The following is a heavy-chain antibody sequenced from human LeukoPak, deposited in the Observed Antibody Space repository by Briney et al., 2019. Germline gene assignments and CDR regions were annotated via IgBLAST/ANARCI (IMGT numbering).Heavy chain of an antibody. CDR1: GFTVSGDY. J-gene: IGHJ4*02. CDR3: ARGDCVGSGCYFDY. CDR2: IYSGGST. D-gene: IGHD6-19*01. Sequence: GGSLRLSCAASGFTVSGDYMSWVRQAPGKGLEWVSVIYSGGSTYYADSVKGRFTISRDNSKNTLYLQMNSLRAEDTAVYYCARGDCVGSGCYFDYWGQGTLVTVSS. V-gene: IGHV3-53*01.